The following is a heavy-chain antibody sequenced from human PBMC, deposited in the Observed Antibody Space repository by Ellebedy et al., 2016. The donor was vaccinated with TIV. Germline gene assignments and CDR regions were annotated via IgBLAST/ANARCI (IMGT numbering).Heavy chain of an antibody. CDR1: GFTFSSYV. Sequence: GGSLRLSCAASGFTFSSYVMNWVRQAPGKGLEWVSTISGSGGSTYYADSVKGRFTISRDNSKNTLYLQMNSLRAEDTAVYYCASGRASWNYISYYYYYGMDVWGQGTTVTVSS. CDR2: ISGSGGST. J-gene: IGHJ6*02. V-gene: IGHV3-23*01. D-gene: IGHD1-7*01. CDR3: ASGRASWNYISYYYYYGMDV.